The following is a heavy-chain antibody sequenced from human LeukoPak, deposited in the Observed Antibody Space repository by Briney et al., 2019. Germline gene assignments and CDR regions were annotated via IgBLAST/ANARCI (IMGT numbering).Heavy chain of an antibody. CDR2: IWYDGSNK. D-gene: IGHD5-12*01. CDR1: GFTFSTSG. J-gene: IGHJ3*02. CDR3: ARDRLYYGSIVATYAFDI. Sequence: PGRSLRLSCAASGFTFSTSGMHWVRQAPGKGREWVAVIWYDGSNKYYADSVKGRFTISRDNSKNTLYLQMNSLRAEDTAVYYCARDRLYYGSIVATYAFDIWGQGTMVTVSS. V-gene: IGHV3-33*01.